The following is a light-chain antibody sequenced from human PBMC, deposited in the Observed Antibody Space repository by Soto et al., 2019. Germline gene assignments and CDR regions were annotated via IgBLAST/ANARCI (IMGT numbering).Light chain of an antibody. Sequence: EIVMTQSPATLSVSPGERATLSCRASQSVSSNLAWYQQKPGQAPRLLLYGASTRATGIPARFSGSGSGTEFTLTLSSLQSEDFAVYYCQQYNNWPRQLTFGGGTKVEIK. CDR3: QQYNNWPRQLT. CDR2: GAS. V-gene: IGKV3-15*01. CDR1: QSVSSN. J-gene: IGKJ4*01.